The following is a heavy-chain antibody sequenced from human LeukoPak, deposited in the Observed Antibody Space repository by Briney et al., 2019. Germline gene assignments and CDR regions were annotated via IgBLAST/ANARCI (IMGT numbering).Heavy chain of an antibody. Sequence: RASVKASCKASGYTFTGYYIHWVRQAPGQGLEWMGWINPNSGGTNYAQKFQGRVTMTRDTSITTAYMELSRLRSDDTAVYYCARGGVDIVATIGSYYFDYWGQGILVTVSS. CDR1: GYTFTGYY. D-gene: IGHD5-12*01. V-gene: IGHV1-2*02. J-gene: IGHJ4*02. CDR2: INPNSGGT. CDR3: ARGGVDIVATIGSYYFDY.